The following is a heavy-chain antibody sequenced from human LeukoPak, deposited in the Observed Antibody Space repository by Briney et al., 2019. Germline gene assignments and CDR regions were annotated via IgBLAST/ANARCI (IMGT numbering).Heavy chain of an antibody. J-gene: IGHJ6*03. CDR1: GDSMRNSNDD. Sequence: SETLSLTCTVSGDSMRNSNDDWGWIRQPPGKGLEWISNVHRFRNTFYNPPLKSRVTISVDTSKSQFSLKLNSVSVADTAVYYCAKSYSSVFYYYMDVWGKGTTVTVSS. CDR2: VHRFRNT. D-gene: IGHD6-19*01. V-gene: IGHV4-39*01. CDR3: AKSYSSVFYYYMDV.